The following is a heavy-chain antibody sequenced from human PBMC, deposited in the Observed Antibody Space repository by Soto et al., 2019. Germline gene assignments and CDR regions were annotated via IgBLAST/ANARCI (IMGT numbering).Heavy chain of an antibody. CDR2: IRGSGGST. Sequence: EVQLLESGGGLVQPGGSLRLSCAASGFTFSNYAVTWVRQAPGKGLEWVSTIRGSGGSTYYADSVKGRFTISSDNSENTLYLQMNGLRAEDPAVYYCAKDQGSSWYEIDYWGQGTLVTVSS. V-gene: IGHV3-23*01. D-gene: IGHD6-13*01. J-gene: IGHJ4*02. CDR3: AKDQGSSWYEIDY. CDR1: GFTFSNYA.